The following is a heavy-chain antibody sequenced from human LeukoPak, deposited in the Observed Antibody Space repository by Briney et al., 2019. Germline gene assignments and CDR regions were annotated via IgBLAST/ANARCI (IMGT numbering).Heavy chain of an antibody. V-gene: IGHV3-7*01. CDR2: IKQDGSEK. CDR1: GFTFSSYW. Sequence: GGSLRLSCAASGFTFSSYWMSWVRQAPWKGLEWVANIKQDGSEKYYADSVKGRFTISRDNSKNTLYLQMNSLRAEDTAVYYCAKVLAAAGSPFDYWGQGTLVTVSS. CDR3: AKVLAAAGSPFDY. J-gene: IGHJ4*02. D-gene: IGHD6-13*01.